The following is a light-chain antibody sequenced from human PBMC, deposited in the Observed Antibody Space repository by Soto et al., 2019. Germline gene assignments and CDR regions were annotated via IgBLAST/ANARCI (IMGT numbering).Light chain of an antibody. CDR3: CSCAGDYTLYV. J-gene: IGLJ1*01. Sequence: QSVLTQPRSVSGSPGQSVTICCTGTSSDVGGYNCVSWYQQHPGKAPKLMIYDVTKRPSGVPDRFSGPKSGDTASLTISGLQADAEADYYCCSCAGDYTLYVFGTGTKVTVL. CDR1: SSDVGGYNC. CDR2: DVT. V-gene: IGLV2-11*01.